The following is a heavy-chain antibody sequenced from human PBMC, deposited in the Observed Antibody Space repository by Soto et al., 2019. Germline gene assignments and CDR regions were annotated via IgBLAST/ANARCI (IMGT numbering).Heavy chain of an antibody. CDR2: IWYDGSHK. Sequence: QVQLVESGGGVVQPGRSLRLSCAASGFTFSSYAMNWVRQAPGKGLEWMAVIWYDGSHKYYADSVKGRFTISRDNSKNTLYLQMNSLRAEDTAVYYCARATMVRGIIPYPDYWGQGTLVTVSS. CDR3: ARATMVRGIIPYPDY. J-gene: IGHJ4*02. V-gene: IGHV3-33*01. CDR1: GFTFSSYA. D-gene: IGHD3-10*01.